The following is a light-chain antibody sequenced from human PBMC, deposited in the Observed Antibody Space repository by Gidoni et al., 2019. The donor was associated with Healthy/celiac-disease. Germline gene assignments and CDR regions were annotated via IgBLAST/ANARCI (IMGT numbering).Light chain of an antibody. CDR1: QSISSW. Sequence: DIQMTQSPSTLSASVGDRVTITCRASQSISSWLAWYQQKPGKAPKLLIYKASSLESGVPSRFSGSGSGTEFTLTIRSLQPDDFATDYCQQYNSYPYTFGQGTKLEIK. J-gene: IGKJ2*01. CDR3: QQYNSYPYT. V-gene: IGKV1-5*03. CDR2: KAS.